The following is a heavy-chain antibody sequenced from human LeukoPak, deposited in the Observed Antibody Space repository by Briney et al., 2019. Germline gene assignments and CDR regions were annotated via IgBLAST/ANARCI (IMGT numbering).Heavy chain of an antibody. CDR2: IYYSGST. D-gene: IGHD5-24*01. CDR1: GDFISTYY. Sequence: PSETLSLTCTVSGDFISTYYWSWIRQPPGKGLEWIGYIYYSGSTTYNPSLKSRVTISVDTSKNQFSLKLSSVTAADTAVYYCARVPGRWLHSYFNYWGQGTLVTVSS. J-gene: IGHJ4*02. V-gene: IGHV4-59*01. CDR3: ARVPGRWLHSYFNY.